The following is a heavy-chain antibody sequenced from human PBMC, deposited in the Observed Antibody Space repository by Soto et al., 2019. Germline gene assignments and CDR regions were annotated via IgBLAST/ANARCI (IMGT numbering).Heavy chain of an antibody. CDR2: IIPTFGTA. Sequence: QVQLGQSGAEVKKPGSSVKVSCTVSGGTFSSYSINGVRRAHGQGLEWMGEIIPTFGTANYPQKFHGRVTMTADESTSTAYMELSSLRSEDTAVYYCARDGGRHSGGIDYWGQGTLVTVSS. CDR1: GGTFSSYS. J-gene: IGHJ4*02. D-gene: IGHD1-26*01. V-gene: IGHV1-69*01. CDR3: ARDGGRHSGGIDY.